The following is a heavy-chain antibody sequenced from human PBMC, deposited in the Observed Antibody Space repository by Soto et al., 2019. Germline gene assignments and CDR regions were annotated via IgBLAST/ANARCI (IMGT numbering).Heavy chain of an antibody. V-gene: IGHV3-23*01. CDR2: ISSGGGTT. CDR3: AKATQDSTYFDD. J-gene: IGHJ4*02. CDR1: KFTFSNYA. Sequence: SLRLSCAASKFTFSNYAMSWVRQAPGKGLEWVSAISSGGGTTYYGDSVKGRYISSRDNSKNTLYLQMNSLRPEDTAVYYCAKATQDSTYFDDWGLGTLVTVSS.